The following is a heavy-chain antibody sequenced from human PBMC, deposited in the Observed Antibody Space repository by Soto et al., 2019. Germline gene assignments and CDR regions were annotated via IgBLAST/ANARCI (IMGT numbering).Heavy chain of an antibody. CDR3: TTAPGGNSSDSSGYLTLEGMDV. CDR2: IKSKTDGGTT. Sequence: GGSLRLSCAASGFTFSNAWMSWVRQAPGKGLEWVGRIKSKTDGGTTDYAAPVKGRFTISRDDSKNTLYLQMNSLKTEDTAVYYCTTAPGGNSSDSSGYLTLEGMDVWGQGTTVTVSS. V-gene: IGHV3-15*01. J-gene: IGHJ6*02. D-gene: IGHD3-22*01. CDR1: GFTFSNAW.